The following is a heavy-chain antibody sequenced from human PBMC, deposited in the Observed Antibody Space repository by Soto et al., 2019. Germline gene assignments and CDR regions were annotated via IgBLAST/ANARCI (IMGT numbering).Heavy chain of an antibody. CDR2: ISGSDDSA. Sequence: EVQVSESGGGLVQPGGSLRLSCVASGFTLSSYAMSWVRQAPGKGLEWVSGISGSDDSAYYADSVKGRFTISRDNSKNTLYLQTNSLSAEDTARYYCARGAYCGGDCYSNDAFDIWGQGTMVTVSS. D-gene: IGHD2-21*02. CDR1: GFTLSSYA. V-gene: IGHV3-23*01. CDR3: ARGAYCGGDCYSNDAFDI. J-gene: IGHJ3*02.